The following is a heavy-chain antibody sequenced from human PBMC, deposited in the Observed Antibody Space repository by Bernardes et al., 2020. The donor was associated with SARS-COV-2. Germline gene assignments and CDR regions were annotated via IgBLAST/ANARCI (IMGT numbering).Heavy chain of an antibody. CDR2: IYTSGST. CDR3: ARGVTGTTYYYYYYGMDV. V-gene: IGHV4-4*07. Sequence: SETLSLTCTVSGGSISSYSWSWIRQPAGRGLEWIGRIYTSGSTNYNPSLKSRVTMSVDTSKNQFSLKLSSVTAADTAVYYCARGVTGTTYYYYYYGMDVWGQGTTVTVSS. CDR1: GGSISSYS. J-gene: IGHJ6*02. D-gene: IGHD1-7*01.